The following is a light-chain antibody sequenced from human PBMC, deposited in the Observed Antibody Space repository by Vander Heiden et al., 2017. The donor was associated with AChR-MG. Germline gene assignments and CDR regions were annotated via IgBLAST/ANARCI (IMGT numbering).Light chain of an antibody. CDR1: SSDVGGYNY. J-gene: IGLJ2*01. CDR3: SSYTSSSTLV. Sequence: QSALTPPASVSGSPGQSITISCTGTSSDVGGYNYVSWYQQHPGKAPKLMIYDVSKRPSGVSNRFSGSKSGNTASLTISGLQAEDEADYDCSSYTSSSTLVFGGGTKLTGL. CDR2: DVS. V-gene: IGLV2-14*01.